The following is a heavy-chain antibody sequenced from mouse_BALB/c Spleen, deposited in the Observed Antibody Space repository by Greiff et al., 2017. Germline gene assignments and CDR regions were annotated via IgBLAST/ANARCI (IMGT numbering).Heavy chain of an antibody. V-gene: IGHV5-4*02. Sequence: EVNVVESGGGLVKPGGSLKLSCAASGFTFSDYYMYWVRQTPEKRLEWVATISDGGSYTYYPDSVKGRFTISRDNAKNNLYLQMSSLKSEDTAMYYGARDPITTVVEGGFAYWGQGTLVTVSA. CDR1: GFTFSDYY. D-gene: IGHD1-1*01. CDR3: ARDPITTVVEGGFAY. CDR2: ISDGGSYT. J-gene: IGHJ3*01.